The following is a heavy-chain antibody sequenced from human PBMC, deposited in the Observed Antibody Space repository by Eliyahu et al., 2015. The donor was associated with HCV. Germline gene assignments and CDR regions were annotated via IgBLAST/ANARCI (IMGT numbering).Heavy chain of an antibody. Sequence: EVQLVESGGGLVKPGGSLRLSCAASGFTFSSYSMNWXRQAPGKGLEWVSSISSSSSYIYYADSVKGRFTISRDNAKNSLYLQMNSLRAEDTAVYYCARVNYRFYGMDVWGQGTTVTVSS. CDR2: ISSSSSYI. D-gene: IGHD5-24*01. V-gene: IGHV3-21*01. CDR3: ARVNYRFYGMDV. J-gene: IGHJ6*02. CDR1: GFTFSSYS.